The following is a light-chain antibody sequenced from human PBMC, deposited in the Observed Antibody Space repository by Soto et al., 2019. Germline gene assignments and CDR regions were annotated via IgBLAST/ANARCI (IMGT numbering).Light chain of an antibody. CDR1: QTVSTW. Sequence: IQMTQSPSTLSASVGDRVAITCRASQTVSTWLAWYQQKPGTAPRLLIYGASSLNSGVPSRFSGSGSGTEFTLSISSLQPDDFATYYCQQFFNYPWTFGQGTKADI. V-gene: IGKV1-5*01. J-gene: IGKJ1*01. CDR3: QQFFNYPWT. CDR2: GAS.